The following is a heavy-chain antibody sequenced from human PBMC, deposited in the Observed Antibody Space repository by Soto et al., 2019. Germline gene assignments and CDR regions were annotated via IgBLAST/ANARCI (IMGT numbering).Heavy chain of an antibody. V-gene: IGHV3-48*02. CDR1: GFIFSDYT. J-gene: IGHJ6*02. CDR3: ARDHGGSTWFVGVYYFFGMDV. Sequence: ESGGDLVQPGGSLRLSCAASGFIFSDYTMTWVRQAPGSGLEFVSHISSSGGAIFYAESVKGRFTVSRDNAKNSLYLQMNSLRDEDTAVYFCARDHGGSTWFVGVYYFFGMDVWGQGTAVTVSS. CDR2: ISSSGGAI. D-gene: IGHD6-13*01.